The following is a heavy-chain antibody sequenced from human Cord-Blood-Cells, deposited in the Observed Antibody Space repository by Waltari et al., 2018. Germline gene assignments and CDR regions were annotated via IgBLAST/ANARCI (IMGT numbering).Heavy chain of an antibody. D-gene: IGHD1-20*01. CDR1: GFNFSSYG. Sequence: QLNLRESGGGVVQPGRSLRLSCAACGFNFSSYGMHWVRQARGKGLEWGAVRWYDGSKKYYGRSVKARFTISRDHSKNTLYLQRDGLGAEDTAVYYCAGGIWGSLFDPWGQGTLVTVSS. V-gene: IGHV3-33*01. CDR3: AGGIWGSLFDP. J-gene: IGHJ5*02. CDR2: RWYDGSKK.